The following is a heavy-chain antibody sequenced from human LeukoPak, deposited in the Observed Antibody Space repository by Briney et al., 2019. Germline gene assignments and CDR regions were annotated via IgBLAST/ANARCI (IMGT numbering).Heavy chain of an antibody. J-gene: IGHJ5*02. CDR3: ARTIFGVGGTDP. V-gene: IGHV4-34*01. CDR2: INHSGST. Sequence: PSETLSLTCAVYGGSFSGYYWSWIRQPPGKGLEWIGEINHSGSTNYNPSLKSRVTISVDTSKKQFSLKLSSVTAADTAVYYCARTIFGVGGTDPWGQGTLVTVSS. CDR1: GGSFSGYY. D-gene: IGHD3-3*01.